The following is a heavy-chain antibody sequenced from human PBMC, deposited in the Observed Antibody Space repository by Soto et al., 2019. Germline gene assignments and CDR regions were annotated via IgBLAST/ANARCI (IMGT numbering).Heavy chain of an antibody. J-gene: IGHJ5*02. V-gene: IGHV1-8*01. Sequence: ASVKVSCKASGYTFTSYDINWVRQATGQGLEWMGWMNPNSGNTGYAQKFQGRVTMTRNTSISTAYMELSSLRSEDTAVYYCAGAPPSGWNWFDPWGQGTLVTVSS. CDR3: AGAPPSGWNWFDP. CDR1: GYTFTSYD. CDR2: MNPNSGNT.